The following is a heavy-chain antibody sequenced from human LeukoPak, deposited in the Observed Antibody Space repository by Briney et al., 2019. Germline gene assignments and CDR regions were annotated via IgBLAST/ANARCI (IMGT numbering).Heavy chain of an antibody. CDR1: GFTFDDYA. CDR3: ARDRGVTIFGVDDAFDI. V-gene: IGHV3-9*01. J-gene: IGHJ3*02. Sequence: GGSLRLSCAASGFTFDDYAMHWVRQAPGKGLEWVSGISWNSGSIGYADSVKGRFTISRDNAKNSLYLQMNSLRAEDTAVYYCARDRGVTIFGVDDAFDIWGQGTMVTVSS. D-gene: IGHD3-3*01. CDR2: ISWNSGSI.